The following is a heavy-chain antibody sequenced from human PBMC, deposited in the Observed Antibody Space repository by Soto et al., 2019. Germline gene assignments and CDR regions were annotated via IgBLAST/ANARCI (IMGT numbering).Heavy chain of an antibody. CDR3: ARGPYDLPYCSGGSCYSNSY. Sequence: GGSLRLSCAASGFTFSSYSMNWVRQAPGKGLEWVSSISSSSSYIYYADSVKGRFTISRDNAKNSLYLQMNSLRAEDTAVYYCARGPYDLPYCSGGSCYSNSYWGQGTLVTVSS. V-gene: IGHV3-21*01. J-gene: IGHJ4*02. CDR2: ISSSSSYI. D-gene: IGHD2-15*01. CDR1: GFTFSSYS.